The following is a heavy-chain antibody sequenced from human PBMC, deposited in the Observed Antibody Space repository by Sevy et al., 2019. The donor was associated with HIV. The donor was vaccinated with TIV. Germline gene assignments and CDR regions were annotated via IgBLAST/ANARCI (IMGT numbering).Heavy chain of an antibody. CDR3: SRALRYSSFNWFDP. CDR1: GDSVSSNSAA. Sequence: KQSQTLSLTCAISGDSVSSNSAAWNWIRQSPSRGLEWLGRPYYRSKWYNDYAVSVKSRITINPDTSKNQFFLLLNSVTPEDTAVYYCSRALRYSSFNWFDPWGQGTLVTVSS. CDR2: PYYRSKWYN. V-gene: IGHV6-1*01. J-gene: IGHJ5*02. D-gene: IGHD3-9*01.